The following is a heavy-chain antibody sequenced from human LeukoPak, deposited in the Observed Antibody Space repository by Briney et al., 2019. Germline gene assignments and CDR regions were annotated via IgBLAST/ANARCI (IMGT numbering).Heavy chain of an antibody. D-gene: IGHD3-16*02. J-gene: IGHJ4*02. Sequence: GGSLRLSCAASGFTFSSYGMHWVRQAPGKGLEWVAVISYDGSNKYYADSVKGRFTISRDNSKNTLYLQMNSLRAGDTAVYYCAKDHRITFGGVIAPDYWGQGTLVTVSS. CDR1: GFTFSSYG. CDR3: AKDHRITFGGVIAPDY. V-gene: IGHV3-30*18. CDR2: ISYDGSNK.